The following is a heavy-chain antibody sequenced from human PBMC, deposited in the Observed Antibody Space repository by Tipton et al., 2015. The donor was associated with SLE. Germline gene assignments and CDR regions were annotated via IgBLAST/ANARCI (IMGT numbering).Heavy chain of an antibody. CDR1: GGSISSYY. CDR2: IYYSGST. V-gene: IGHV4-59*06. Sequence: TLSLTCTVSGGSISSYYWSWIRQHPGKGLEWIGYIYYSGSTYYNPSLKSRVTISVDTSKNQFSLKLSSVTAADTAVYYCARDLVSQGGVGNYWGQGTLVTVSS. CDR3: ARDLVSQGGVGNY. J-gene: IGHJ4*02. D-gene: IGHD3-16*01.